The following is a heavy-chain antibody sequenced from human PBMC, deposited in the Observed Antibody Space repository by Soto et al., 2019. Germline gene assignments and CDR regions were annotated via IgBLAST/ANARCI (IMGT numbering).Heavy chain of an antibody. D-gene: IGHD2-2*01. J-gene: IGHJ6*02. V-gene: IGHV1-18*01. CDR3: ARGASCSSASCYDNFHYGLAV. Sequence: QVQLVQSGPEVKKPGASVKVSCKASGYTFTNYGITWVRQAPGQGLEWMGWITASNGNTNYARETQGRLTLTRDTSTSTAYMDLRSLISDDTAVYYCARGASCSSASCYDNFHYGLAVWGQGTTVIVSS. CDR2: ITASNGNT. CDR1: GYTFTNYG.